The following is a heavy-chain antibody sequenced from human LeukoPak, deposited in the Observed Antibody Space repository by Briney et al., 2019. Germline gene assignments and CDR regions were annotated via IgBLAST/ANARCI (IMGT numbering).Heavy chain of an antibody. CDR1: GFTFDDYA. CDR2: ISYTGTYI. CDR3: ARDDRGYSYGLVDY. J-gene: IGHJ4*02. D-gene: IGHD5-18*01. Sequence: GGSLRLSCAASGFTFDDYAMNWVRQAPGKGLEWVSSISYTGTYIYYADSVKGRFTISRDNAKNSLYLQMSSLRAEDTAVYYCARDDRGYSYGLVDYWGQGTLVTVSS. V-gene: IGHV3-21*04.